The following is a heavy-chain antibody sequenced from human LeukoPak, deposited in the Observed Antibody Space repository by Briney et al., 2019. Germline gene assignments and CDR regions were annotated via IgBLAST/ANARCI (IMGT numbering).Heavy chain of an antibody. V-gene: IGHV3-48*03. CDR2: ISSSGSTI. CDR1: GFTFSSYE. CDR3: ASGGFGELSHDY. J-gene: IGHJ4*02. D-gene: IGHD3-10*01. Sequence: GGSLRLSCAASGFTFSSYEMNWVRQAPGKGLEWVSYISSSGSTIYYADSVKGRFTISRDNAKNSLYLQVNSLRAEDTAVYYCASGGFGELSHDYWGQGTLVTVSS.